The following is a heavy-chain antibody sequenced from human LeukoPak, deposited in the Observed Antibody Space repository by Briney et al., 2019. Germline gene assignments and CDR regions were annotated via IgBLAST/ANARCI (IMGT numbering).Heavy chain of an antibody. V-gene: IGHV4-59*01. Sequence: SETLSLTCTVSGGSISSYYWSWIRQPPGKGLEWIGNIYYSGSTNYNPSLKSRVTISVDTSKHQFSLKLSSVTAADPAVYYCARDRYDSSGYYFVGWFDPWGQGTLVTVSS. J-gene: IGHJ5*02. CDR2: IYYSGST. CDR3: ARDRYDSSGYYFVGWFDP. D-gene: IGHD3-22*01. CDR1: GGSISSYY.